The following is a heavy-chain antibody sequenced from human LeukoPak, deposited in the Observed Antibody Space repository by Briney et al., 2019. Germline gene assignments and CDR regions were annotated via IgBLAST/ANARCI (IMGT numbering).Heavy chain of an antibody. CDR1: GFTFSSYA. J-gene: IGHJ3*02. CDR3: ARLGDRDAFDI. D-gene: IGHD3-16*01. V-gene: IGHV3-66*04. CDR2: IYSSGST. Sequence: GGSLRLSCAASGFTFSSYAMSWVRQAPGKGLEWVSVIYSSGSTYYADSVKGRFTTSRDNSKNTLYLQMNSLRAEDTAVYYCARLGDRDAFDIWGQGTMVTVSS.